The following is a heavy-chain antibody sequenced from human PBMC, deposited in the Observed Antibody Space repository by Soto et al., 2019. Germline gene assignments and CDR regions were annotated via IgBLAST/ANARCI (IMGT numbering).Heavy chain of an antibody. Sequence: SESLSLTCAVSGYSISSGYYWGWIRQPPGKGLEWIGSIYHSGSTYYNPSLKSRVTISVDTSKNQFSLKLSSVTAADTAVYYCAREFQGSYFDYWGQGTLVTVSS. V-gene: IGHV4-38-2*02. CDR3: AREFQGSYFDY. CDR1: GYSISSGYY. CDR2: IYHSGST. J-gene: IGHJ4*02. D-gene: IGHD3-10*01.